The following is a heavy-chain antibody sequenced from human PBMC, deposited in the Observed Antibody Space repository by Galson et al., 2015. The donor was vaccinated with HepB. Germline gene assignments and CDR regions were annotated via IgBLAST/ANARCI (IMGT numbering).Heavy chain of an antibody. D-gene: IGHD3-9*01. Sequence: SVKVSCKASGYTFTSYAMHWVRQAPGQRLEWMGWINAGNGNTKYSQKFQGRVTITRDTSASTAYMELSSLRSEDTAVYYCASWVYYDILTGYYSEAGWFDPWGQGTLVTVSS. CDR2: INAGNGNT. V-gene: IGHV1-3*01. CDR3: ASWVYYDILTGYYSEAGWFDP. CDR1: GYTFTSYA. J-gene: IGHJ5*02.